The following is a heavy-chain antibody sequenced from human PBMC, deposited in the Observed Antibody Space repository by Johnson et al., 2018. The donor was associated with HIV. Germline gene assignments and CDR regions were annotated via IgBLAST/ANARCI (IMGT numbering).Heavy chain of an antibody. V-gene: IGHV3-11*04. CDR3: ARDRNCGGDCDAFDI. Sequence: RLVESGGGLVKPGGSLRLSCAASGFSFSDYYMTWIRQAPGKGLEWVSYISSSSSTTYYADSVKGRFTISRDNAKNSLYLQMNSLRAEDTAVYYCARDRNCGGDCDAFDIWGQGTMVTVSS. CDR1: GFSFSDYY. J-gene: IGHJ3*02. D-gene: IGHD2-21*02. CDR2: ISSSSSTT.